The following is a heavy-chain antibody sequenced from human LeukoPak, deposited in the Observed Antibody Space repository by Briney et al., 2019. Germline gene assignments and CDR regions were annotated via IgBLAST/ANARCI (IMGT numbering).Heavy chain of an antibody. CDR2: VFPIFGIT. D-gene: IGHD4-11*01. Sequence: SVKVSCKVSGGTFSSYPISWVRQAPGQGLEWVGGVFPIFGITNYAQKFQGRVSITADESTSTAFMELSSLRSEDTAVYYCARVTERDSNLYGMDVWGQGTTVTVSS. CDR1: GGTFSSYP. CDR3: ARVTERDSNLYGMDV. J-gene: IGHJ6*02. V-gene: IGHV1-69*13.